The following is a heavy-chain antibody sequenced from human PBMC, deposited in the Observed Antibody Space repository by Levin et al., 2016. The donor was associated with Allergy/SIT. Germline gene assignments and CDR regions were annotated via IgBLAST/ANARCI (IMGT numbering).Heavy chain of an antibody. Sequence: VRQAPGKGLEWVAVISYDGSNKYYADSVKGRFTISRDNSKNTLYLQMNSLRAEDTAVYYCAKDRPRAVAGTHYYYYGMDVWGQGTTVTVSS. J-gene: IGHJ6*02. V-gene: IGHV3-30*18. D-gene: IGHD6-19*01. CDR3: AKDRPRAVAGTHYYYYGMDV. CDR2: ISYDGSNK.